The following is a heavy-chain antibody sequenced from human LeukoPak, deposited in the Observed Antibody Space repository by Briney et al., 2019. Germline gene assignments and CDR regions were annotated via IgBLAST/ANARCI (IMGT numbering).Heavy chain of an antibody. CDR3: TTNDAFDI. V-gene: IGHV3-15*01. CDR1: GFTFSNYD. Sequence: GGSLRLSCAASGFTFSNYDMNWVRQAPGKGLEWVGRIKTTIDGDGGATDYAAPVKGRFSISRDDSKNTLYLQMNSLKTEDTAVYYCTTNDAFDIWGQGTMVTVSS. J-gene: IGHJ3*02. CDR2: IKTTIDGDGGAT.